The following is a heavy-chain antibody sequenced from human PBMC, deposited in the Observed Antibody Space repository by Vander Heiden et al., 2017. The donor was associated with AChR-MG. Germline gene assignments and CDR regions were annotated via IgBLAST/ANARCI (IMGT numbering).Heavy chain of an antibody. D-gene: IGHD6-19*01. CDR3: ARDRGAIAVAAHYYFDY. V-gene: IGHV1-3*01. Sequence: QVQLVQSGAEVKKPGASVKVSCKASGYPFTSYAMHWVRQAPGQRLEWMGWINAGNGNTKYSQKFQGRVTITRDTSASTAYMELSSLRSEDTAVYYCARDRGAIAVAAHYYFDYWGQGTLVTVSS. CDR1: GYPFTSYA. J-gene: IGHJ4*02. CDR2: INAGNGNT.